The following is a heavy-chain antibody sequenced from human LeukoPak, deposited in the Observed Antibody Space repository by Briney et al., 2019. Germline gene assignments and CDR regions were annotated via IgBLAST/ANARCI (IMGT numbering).Heavy chain of an antibody. D-gene: IGHD3-10*01. V-gene: IGHV3-66*02. CDR2: VYIGNDGT. CDR1: GFTVSTDN. Sequence: GGSLTLSCAASGFTVSTDNMSWVRPLPGKGLEWVSFVYIGNDGTNNADSVRGRFTISRDDSKNMVYLQMNNLRLEDAAVYYCTKRSRGYYDYWGQGTLVTVSS. CDR3: TKRSRGYYDY. J-gene: IGHJ4*02.